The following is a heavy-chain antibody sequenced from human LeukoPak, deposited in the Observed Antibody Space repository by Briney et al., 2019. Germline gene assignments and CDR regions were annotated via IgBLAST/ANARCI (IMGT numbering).Heavy chain of an antibody. CDR3: ARVMLYGECALDY. J-gene: IGHJ4*02. Sequence: GGSLRLSCAQSGFTFSGYYMSWICPAPGKGLEWVSHISGSSSYTNNADSVKGRFTISRDNANNSLYLQMNTLRAEDTAVYYCARVMLYGECALDYWGQGSLVTVSS. D-gene: IGHD4-17*01. CDR1: GFTFSGYY. CDR2: ISGSSSYT. V-gene: IGHV3-11*06.